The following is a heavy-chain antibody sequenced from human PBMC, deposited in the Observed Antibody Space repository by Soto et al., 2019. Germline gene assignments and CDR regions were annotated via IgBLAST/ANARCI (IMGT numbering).Heavy chain of an antibody. CDR1: GFTFSGSA. CDR3: SRLWAGGDDRDSPPYYLDY. J-gene: IGHJ4*02. Sequence: EVQLVESGGGLVQPGGSVIISCAASGFTFSGSAIHWVRQASGKGLEWVGRIKARSYNYATAYTASLKGRFTISRDDSKNTAYLQMNSLKTEDTAEYFCSRLWAGGDDRDSPPYYLDYWGQGTLVTVSS. D-gene: IGHD3-16*01. V-gene: IGHV3-73*02. CDR2: IKARSYNYAT.